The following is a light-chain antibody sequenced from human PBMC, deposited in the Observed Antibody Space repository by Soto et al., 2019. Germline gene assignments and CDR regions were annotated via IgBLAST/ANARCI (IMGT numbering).Light chain of an antibody. CDR2: GAS. J-gene: IGKJ1*01. V-gene: IGKV3-15*01. CDR3: QQYRNWPRP. CDR1: QSVDIN. Sequence: EMVLTQSPAALSVSPGGRVTRSCRASQSVDINFAWYQQKPGQAPRLLIYGASTRATDMPGRFSGRGSGTEFTLSVSSLQSEAYAVYYCQQYRNWPRPFGQGTKVDIK.